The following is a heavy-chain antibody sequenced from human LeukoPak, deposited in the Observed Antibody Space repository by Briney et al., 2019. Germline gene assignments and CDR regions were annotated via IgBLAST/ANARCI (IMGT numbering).Heavy chain of an antibody. D-gene: IGHD3-10*01. CDR1: GGSISSYY. V-gene: IGHV4-59*06. CDR2: IYYSGST. Sequence: SETLSLTCTVSGGSISSYYWSWIRQHPGKGLEWIGYIYYSGSTYYNPSLKSRVTISVDTSKNQFSLKLSSVTAADTAVYYCARDSKILWFGESTSYYYYGMDVWGQGTTVTVSS. CDR3: ARDSKILWFGESTSYYYYGMDV. J-gene: IGHJ6*02.